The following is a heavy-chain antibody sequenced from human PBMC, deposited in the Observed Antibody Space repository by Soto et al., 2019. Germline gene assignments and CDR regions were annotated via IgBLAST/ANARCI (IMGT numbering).Heavy chain of an antibody. D-gene: IGHD3-3*01. CDR1: GGSISSYY. CDR2: IYCSGST. Sequence: SETLSLTCTVSGGSISSYYWSWIRQPPGKGLKWIGYIYCSGSTNYNPSLKSRVTISVDTSKNQFSLKLSSVTAADTVVYFCAISTDTIFGVVILGFDYWGQGTLVTVSS. CDR3: AISTDTIFGVVILGFDY. V-gene: IGHV4-59*01. J-gene: IGHJ4*02.